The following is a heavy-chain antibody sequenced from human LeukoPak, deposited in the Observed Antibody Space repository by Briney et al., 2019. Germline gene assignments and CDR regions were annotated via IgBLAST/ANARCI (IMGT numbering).Heavy chain of an antibody. V-gene: IGHV3-30*04. CDR2: ISYDGSNK. D-gene: IGHD3-16*01. Sequence: PGRSLRLSCAASRFTFSSYAVHWVRQAPGKGLEWVAVISYDGSNKYYADSVKGRFTISRDNSKNTLYLQMNSLRAEDTAVYYCARGEVVWARFDYWGQGTQVTVSS. CDR3: ARGEVVWARFDY. CDR1: RFTFSSYA. J-gene: IGHJ4*02.